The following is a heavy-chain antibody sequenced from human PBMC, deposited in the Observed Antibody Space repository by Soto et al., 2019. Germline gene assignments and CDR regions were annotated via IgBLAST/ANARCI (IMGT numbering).Heavy chain of an antibody. J-gene: IGHJ6*03. CDR1: GGSFSGYY. CDR3: ARESLAANYYYYYMEV. CDR2: INHSGST. D-gene: IGHD2-15*01. V-gene: IGHV4-34*01. Sequence: PSETLSITCAVYGGSFSGYYLSLVREPPGKGLEWIGEINHSGSTNYNPSLKSRVTISVDTSKNQFSLKLSSVTAADTAVYYCARESLAANYYYYYMEVWGKGTTVTVSS.